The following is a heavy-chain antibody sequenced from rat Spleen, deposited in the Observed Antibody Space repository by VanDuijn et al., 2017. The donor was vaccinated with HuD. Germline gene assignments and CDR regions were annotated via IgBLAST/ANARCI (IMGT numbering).Heavy chain of an antibody. CDR2: ISTGGTNT. V-gene: IGHV5-25*01. CDR3: TRGYVMDA. CDR1: GFTFSDYY. J-gene: IGHJ4*01. Sequence: EVQLVESGGGLVQPGRSVKLSCAASGFTFSDYYMAWVRQAPTKGLEWIASISTGGTNTYYRGSVKGRFTISRDNAKNTQYLQMDSLRSEDTATYYCTRGYVMDAWGQGASVTVSS.